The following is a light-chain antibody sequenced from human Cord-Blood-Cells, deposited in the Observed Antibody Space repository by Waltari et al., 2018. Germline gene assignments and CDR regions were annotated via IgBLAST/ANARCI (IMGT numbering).Light chain of an antibody. CDR1: NIGRKS. J-gene: IGLJ2*01. CDR3: QVWDSSSDHPNVV. Sequence: SYVLTQPPSVSVAPGKTARITCGGNNIGRKSVHWYQQKPGQAPVLVIYYDSDRPSGIPERFSGSNSENTATLTISRVEAGDEADYYCQVWDSSSDHPNVVFGGGTKLTVL. V-gene: IGLV3-21*04. CDR2: YDS.